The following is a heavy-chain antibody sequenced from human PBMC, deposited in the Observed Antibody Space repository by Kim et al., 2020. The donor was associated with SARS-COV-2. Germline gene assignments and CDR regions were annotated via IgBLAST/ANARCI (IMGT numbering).Heavy chain of an antibody. J-gene: IGHJ4*02. Sequence: DQKFQGRVTMTRDTSTSTVYMELSSLRSEDTAVYYCARGDYDFWSAPDYWGQGTLVTVSS. CDR3: ARGDYDFWSAPDY. V-gene: IGHV1-46*01. D-gene: IGHD3-3*01.